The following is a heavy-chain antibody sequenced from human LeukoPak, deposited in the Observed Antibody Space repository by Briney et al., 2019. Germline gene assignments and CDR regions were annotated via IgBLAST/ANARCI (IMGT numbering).Heavy chain of an antibody. CDR1: GYIFTNYW. D-gene: IGHD6-13*01. J-gene: IGHJ4*02. Sequence: GESLKISCKGSGYIFTNYWIGWVRQMPGKGLEWMGIIYPGDSDTRYSPSFQGQVTISADKSITTAYLQWGSLKASDSAMYYCARADQAQPGIAAAGHFDYWGQGTLVTVSS. CDR3: ARADQAQPGIAAAGHFDY. V-gene: IGHV5-51*01. CDR2: IYPGDSDT.